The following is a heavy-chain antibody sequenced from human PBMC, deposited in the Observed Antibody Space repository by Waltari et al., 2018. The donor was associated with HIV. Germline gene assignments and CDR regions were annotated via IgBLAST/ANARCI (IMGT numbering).Heavy chain of an antibody. V-gene: IGHV1-3*01. D-gene: IGHD3-10*01. J-gene: IGHJ5*02. CDR3: ARDYGPLWYYGSGSPSGFDP. Sequence: QVQLVQSGAEVKKPGASVKVSCKASGYTFTSYAMHWVRQAPGQRLEWMGWINAGNGNTKYSQKFQGRVTITRDTSASTAYMELSSLRSEDTAVDYCARDYGPLWYYGSGSPSGFDPWGQGTLVTVSS. CDR2: INAGNGNT. CDR1: GYTFTSYA.